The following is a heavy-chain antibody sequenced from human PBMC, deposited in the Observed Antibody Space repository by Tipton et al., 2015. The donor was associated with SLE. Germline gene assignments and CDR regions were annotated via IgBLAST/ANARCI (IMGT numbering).Heavy chain of an antibody. CDR3: ASARAAAGTGNFDY. V-gene: IGHV4-61*02. Sequence: TLSLTCTVSGGSISSGSYYWSWIRQPAGKGLEWIGRIYTSGSTNYNPSLKSRVTISVDTSKNQFSLKLSSVTAADTAVYYCASARAAAGTGNFDYWGQGALVIVSS. CDR2: IYTSGST. J-gene: IGHJ4*02. CDR1: GGSISSGSYY. D-gene: IGHD6-13*01.